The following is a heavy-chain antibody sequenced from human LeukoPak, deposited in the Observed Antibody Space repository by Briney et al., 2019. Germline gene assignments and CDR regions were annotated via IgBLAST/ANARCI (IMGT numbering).Heavy chain of an antibody. J-gene: IGHJ4*02. D-gene: IGHD5-18*01. V-gene: IGHV3-30*01. CDR3: TRDPVDTAALHFDY. CDR1: GFTFRSYA. CDR2: ISYDGSNK. Sequence: GGSLRLSCAASGFTFRSYAMHWVRQAPGKGLEWVAVISYDGSNKYYADSVKGRFTISRDNSKNTLYLQMNSLRAENTAVYYCTRDPVDTAALHFDYWGQGTLVTISS.